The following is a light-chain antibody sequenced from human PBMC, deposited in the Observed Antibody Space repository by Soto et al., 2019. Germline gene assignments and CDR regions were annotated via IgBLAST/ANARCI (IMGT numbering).Light chain of an antibody. CDR1: QSFNSIY. J-gene: IGKJ5*01. V-gene: IGKV3D-20*02. Sequence: EIVLTQSPGTLSLSPGERATLSCRASQSFNSIYLAWYQQKPGQAPRLLIYGASSRATGIPDRFSGSGSGTDFTLTISRLEPEDFAVYYCQQRTNWRITFGQGTRLDIK. CDR3: QQRTNWRIT. CDR2: GAS.